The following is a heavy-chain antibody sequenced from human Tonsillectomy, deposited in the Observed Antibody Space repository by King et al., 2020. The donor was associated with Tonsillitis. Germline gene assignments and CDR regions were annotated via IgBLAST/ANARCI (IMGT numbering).Heavy chain of an antibody. V-gene: IGHV4-34*01. CDR3: ARGSLQFLEWLSQSNYFDY. CDR2: INYSGTT. CDR1: GGSFSGYY. D-gene: IGHD3-3*01. J-gene: IGHJ4*02. Sequence: VQLQQWGAGLLKPSGTLSLTCAVYGGSFSGYYWSWIRQPPGKGLEWIGQINYSGTTNYSPSPKSRVMISVDTSKKQFSLNLTSVTAVDTAVYYCARGSLQFLEWLSQSNYFDYWGQGTLVTVSS.